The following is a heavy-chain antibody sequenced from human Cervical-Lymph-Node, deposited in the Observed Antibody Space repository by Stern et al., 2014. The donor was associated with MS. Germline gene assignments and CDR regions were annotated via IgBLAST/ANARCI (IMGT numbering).Heavy chain of an antibody. J-gene: IGHJ2*01. CDR2: IYYSGST. D-gene: IGHD6-13*01. CDR3: ARVHADSSSWYWWYFDL. CDR1: GGSISRGGYY. V-gene: IGHV4-31*03. Sequence: QVQLQESGPGLVKPSQTLSLTCTVSGGSISRGGYYWSWIRQHPGKGLEWIGDIYYSGSTYYNPSLKSRVTISVDTSKNQFSLKLSSVTAADTAVYYCARVHADSSSWYWWYFDLWGRGTLVTVSS.